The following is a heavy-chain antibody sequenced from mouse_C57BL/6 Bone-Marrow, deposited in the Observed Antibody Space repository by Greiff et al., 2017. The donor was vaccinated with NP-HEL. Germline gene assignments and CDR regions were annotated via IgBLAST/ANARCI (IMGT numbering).Heavy chain of an antibody. J-gene: IGHJ3*01. D-gene: IGHD2-3*01. V-gene: IGHV1-81*01. CDR3: AREGWLLRFAY. CDR2: IYPRSGNT. Sequence: VQLVESGAELARPGASVKLSCKASGYTFTSYGISWVKQRTGQGLEWIGEIYPRSGNTYYNEKFKGKATLTADKSSSTAYMELRSLTSEDSAVYFCAREGWLLRFAYWGQGTLVTVSA. CDR1: GYTFTSYG.